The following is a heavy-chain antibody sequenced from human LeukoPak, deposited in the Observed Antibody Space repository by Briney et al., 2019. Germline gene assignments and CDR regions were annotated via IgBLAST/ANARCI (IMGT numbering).Heavy chain of an antibody. V-gene: IGHV3-7*01. CDR1: GFTFSSYR. CDR3: AREQCSGGSCYSDY. J-gene: IGHJ4*02. D-gene: IGHD2-15*01. CDR2: IKQDGSEK. Sequence: GGSLRFSCAASGFTFSSYRMSWVRQAPGKGLEWVANIKQDGSEKYYVDSVKGRFTISRDNAKNSLYLQMNSLRAEDTAVYYCAREQCSGGSCYSDYWGQGTLVTVSS.